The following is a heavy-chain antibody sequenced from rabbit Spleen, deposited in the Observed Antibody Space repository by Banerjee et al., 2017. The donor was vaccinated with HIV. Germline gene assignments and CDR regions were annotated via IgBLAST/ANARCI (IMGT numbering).Heavy chain of an antibody. J-gene: IGHJ4*01. CDR1: GFSLSNNYY. V-gene: IGHV1S40*01. Sequence: QSLQESGGGLVKPGGTLTLTCKASGFSLSNNYYMCWVRQAPGKGLEWIACINAATGKPVYATWAKGRFTISRTSSTTVTLRMTSLTAADRATYFCARDLVGVIGWNFYLWGQGTLVTVS. D-gene: IGHD1-1*01. CDR2: INAATGKP. CDR3: ARDLVGVIGWNFYL.